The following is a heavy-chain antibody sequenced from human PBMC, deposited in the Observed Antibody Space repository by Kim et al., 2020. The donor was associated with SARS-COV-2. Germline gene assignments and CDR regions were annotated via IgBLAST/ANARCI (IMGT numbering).Heavy chain of an antibody. V-gene: IGHV3-15*01. J-gene: IGHJ4*02. CDR2: TT. Sequence: TTDYAAPVKGRFTISRDDSKNTLYLQMNSLNTEDTAVYYCTTSYDSSGYLWGQGTLVTVSS. CDR3: TTSYDSSGYL. D-gene: IGHD3-22*01.